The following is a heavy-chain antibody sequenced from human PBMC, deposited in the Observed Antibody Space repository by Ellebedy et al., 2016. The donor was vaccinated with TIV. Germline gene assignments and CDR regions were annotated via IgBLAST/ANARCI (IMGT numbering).Heavy chain of an antibody. Sequence: GESLKISCKGFGYSFTDYWIGWVRQMPGKGLEWMGIIYPGDSDIRYSPSFQGQVTISADKSISTAYLQWSSLKASDTAMYYCARHAGGWFSGGSKAVVYWGQGTLVTVSS. CDR3: ARHAGGWFSGGSKAVVY. J-gene: IGHJ4*02. CDR1: GYSFTDYW. D-gene: IGHD6-19*01. V-gene: IGHV5-51*01. CDR2: IYPGDSDI.